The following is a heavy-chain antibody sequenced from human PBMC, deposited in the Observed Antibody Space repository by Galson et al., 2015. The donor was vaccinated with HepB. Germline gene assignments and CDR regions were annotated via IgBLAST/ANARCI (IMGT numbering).Heavy chain of an antibody. CDR3: ATTLRWQYTETFDY. CDR2: IIPILGIA. CDR1: GGTFSSYT. J-gene: IGHJ4*02. Sequence: SVKVSCKAPGGTFSSYTISWVRQAPGQGLERMGRIIPILGIANYAQKFQGRVTITADKSTSTAYMELSSLRSEDTAVYYCATTLRWQYTETFDYWGQGTLVTVSS. V-gene: IGHV1-69*02. D-gene: IGHD4-23*01.